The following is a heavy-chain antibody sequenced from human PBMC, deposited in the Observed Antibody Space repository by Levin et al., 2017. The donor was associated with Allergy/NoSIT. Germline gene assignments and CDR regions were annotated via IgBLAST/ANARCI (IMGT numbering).Heavy chain of an antibody. CDR3: ARGFWPLTMYSSSWFDP. D-gene: IGHD6-19*01. J-gene: IGHJ5*02. CDR1: GGSFSGYY. V-gene: IGHV4-34*01. CDR2: INHSGST. Sequence: NTSETLSLTCAVYGGSFSGYYWSWIRQPPGKGLEWIGEINHSGSTNYNPSLKSRVTISVDTSKNQFSLKLSSVTAADTAVYYCARGFWPLTMYSSSWFDPWGQGTLVTVSS.